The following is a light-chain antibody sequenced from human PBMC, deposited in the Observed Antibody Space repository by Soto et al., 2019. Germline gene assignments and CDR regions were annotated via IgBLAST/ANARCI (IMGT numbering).Light chain of an antibody. CDR3: QQGNSYPLT. Sequence: DIQLTQSPSFLSASVGDRVTITCRATQDISNYLAWYQQKPGKAPNLLIHSASTLRGGVSSRFGGSGSGTEFTLTISSLQPEDLATYYCQQGNSYPLTFGGGTKVEIK. CDR2: SAS. V-gene: IGKV1-9*01. J-gene: IGKJ4*01. CDR1: QDISNY.